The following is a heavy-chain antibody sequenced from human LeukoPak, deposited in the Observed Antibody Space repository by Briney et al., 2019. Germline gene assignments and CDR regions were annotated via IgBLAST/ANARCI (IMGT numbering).Heavy chain of an antibody. CDR1: GVSISSNNFY. CDR3: ARGHDSIKTFGEVIKSRTRWFDP. V-gene: IGHV4-39*01. CDR2: IFYTGSS. D-gene: IGHD3-3*01. Sequence: SETLSLTCTVSGVSISSNNFYWGCIRQPPGKGLEWIGSIFYTGSSYYNRSLKSRVTISVDTSKNQFSLKLNSVTAADTAVYYCARGHDSIKTFGEVIKSRTRWFDPWGQGTLVTVSS. J-gene: IGHJ5*02.